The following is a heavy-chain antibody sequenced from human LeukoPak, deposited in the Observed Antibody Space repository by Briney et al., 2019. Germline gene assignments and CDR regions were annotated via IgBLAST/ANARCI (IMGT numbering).Heavy chain of an antibody. CDR1: GGSISSGGYY. Sequence: SQTLSLTCTVSGGSISSGGYYWSWIRQPAGKGLEWIGRIYTSGSTNYNPSLKSRVTISVDTSKNQFSLKLSSVTAADTAVYYCARGATPRSSIAARYYYYFDYWGQGTLVTVSS. CDR2: IYTSGST. CDR3: ARGATPRSSIAARYYYYFDY. V-gene: IGHV4-61*02. J-gene: IGHJ4*02. D-gene: IGHD6-6*01.